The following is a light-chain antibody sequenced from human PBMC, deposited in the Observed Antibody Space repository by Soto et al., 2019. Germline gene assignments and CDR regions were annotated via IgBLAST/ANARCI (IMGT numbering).Light chain of an antibody. CDR1: QTVNNN. Sequence: EIVMTQSPATLSVSPGERATLSCRASQTVNNNLAWYQQKPGQAPRLLIYGASARATGIPARVSGSGSGTEFNLTISSLQSEDFAVYYCQQYNNWPLTFGGGTKVEIK. V-gene: IGKV3-15*01. CDR3: QQYNNWPLT. J-gene: IGKJ4*01. CDR2: GAS.